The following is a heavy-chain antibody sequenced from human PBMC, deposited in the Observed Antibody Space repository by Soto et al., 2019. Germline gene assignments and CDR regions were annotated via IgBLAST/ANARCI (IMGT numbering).Heavy chain of an antibody. J-gene: IGHJ5*02. CDR3: AREVYRAGWFDP. V-gene: IGHV1-46*01. Sequence: ASVKVSCKASGYTFTSYYMHWMRQAPGQGLEWMGIINPSGGSTSYAQKFQGRVTMTRDTSTSTVYMELSSLRSEDTAVYYCAREVYRAGWFDPWGQGTLVTVSS. CDR1: GYTFTSYY. D-gene: IGHD4-4*01. CDR2: INPSGGST.